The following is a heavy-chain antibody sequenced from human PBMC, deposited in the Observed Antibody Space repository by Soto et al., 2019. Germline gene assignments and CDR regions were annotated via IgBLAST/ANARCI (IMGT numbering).Heavy chain of an antibody. V-gene: IGHV1-69*02. Sequence: SVKVSFKASGGTFSSYTISLVRHAPGQGLEWMGRIIPILGIANYAQKFQGRVTITADKSTSTAYMELSSMRSEDTAVYYCARVRSSSWYFDYWGQGTLVTVSS. CDR3: ARVRSSSWYFDY. J-gene: IGHJ4*02. CDR1: GGTFSSYT. CDR2: IIPILGIA. D-gene: IGHD6-13*01.